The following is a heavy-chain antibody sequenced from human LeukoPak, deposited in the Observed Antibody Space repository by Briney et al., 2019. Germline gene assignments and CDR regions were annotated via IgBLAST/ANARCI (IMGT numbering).Heavy chain of an antibody. CDR3: ARGESYVSSGYLLDIDY. Sequence: GGSLRLSCAASGFTFSSYAMHWVRQAPGKGLEYVSAISSNGGSTYYANSVKGRFTISRDNSKNTLYLQMGSLRAEDMAVYYCARGESYVSSGYLLDIDYWGQGTLVTVSS. CDR1: GFTFSSYA. CDR2: ISSNGGST. J-gene: IGHJ4*02. V-gene: IGHV3-64*01. D-gene: IGHD3-22*01.